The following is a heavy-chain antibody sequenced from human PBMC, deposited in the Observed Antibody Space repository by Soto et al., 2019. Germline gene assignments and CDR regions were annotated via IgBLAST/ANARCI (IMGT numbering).Heavy chain of an antibody. V-gene: IGHV4-61*08. J-gene: IGHJ4*02. D-gene: IGHD6-19*01. CDR1: DDSFIGAEYY. CDR3: ARGPAYIDGWRTFDL. CDR2: TYYNGDT. Sequence: SETLSLTCTVSDDSFIGAEYYWSWIRQPLGKGPEWIGYTYYNGDTKYNPALRSRVTMSEDTSKNQFSLRLSSVTAADTAVYFCARGPAYIDGWRTFDLWGRGILVTVSS.